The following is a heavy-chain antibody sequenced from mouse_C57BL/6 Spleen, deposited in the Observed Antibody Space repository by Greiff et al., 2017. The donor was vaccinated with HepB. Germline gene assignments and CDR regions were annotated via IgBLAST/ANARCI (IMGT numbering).Heavy chain of an antibody. V-gene: IGHV1-80*01. CDR3: AYDYDDYAMDY. CDR1: GYAFSSYW. D-gene: IGHD2-4*01. J-gene: IGHJ4*01. Sequence: QVHVKQSGAELVKPGASVKISCKASGYAFSSYWMNWVKQRPGKGLEWIGQIYPGDGDTNYNGKFKGKATLTADKSSSTAYMQLSSLTSEDSAVYFCAYDYDDYAMDYWGQGTSVTVSS. CDR2: IYPGDGDT.